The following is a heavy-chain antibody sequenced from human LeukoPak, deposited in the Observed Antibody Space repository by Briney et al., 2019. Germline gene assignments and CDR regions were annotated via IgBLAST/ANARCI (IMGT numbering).Heavy chain of an antibody. CDR2: IIPIFGTA. D-gene: IGHD1-26*01. J-gene: IGHJ6*03. V-gene: IGHV1-69*06. Sequence: SVKVSCKASGYTFTSYYMHWVRQAPGQGLEWMGGIIPIFGTANYAQKFQGRVTITADKSTSTAYMELSSLRSEDTAVYYCARVVGARKGGYYYYMDVWGKGTTVTVSS. CDR1: GYTFTSYY. CDR3: ARVVGARKGGYYYYMDV.